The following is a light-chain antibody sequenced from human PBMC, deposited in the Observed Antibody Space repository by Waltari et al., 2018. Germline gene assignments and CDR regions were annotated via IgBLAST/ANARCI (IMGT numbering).Light chain of an antibody. J-gene: IGKJ1*01. Sequence: SGMASQSVTNYLAWYQQKPGQAPRVLIYSASNRATGVPARFSGSGSGTDFTLTISSLEPEDFAVYYCQQRSNWPRTFGQGTKVEVK. CDR2: SAS. CDR3: QQRSNWPRT. V-gene: IGKV3-11*01. CDR1: QSVTNY.